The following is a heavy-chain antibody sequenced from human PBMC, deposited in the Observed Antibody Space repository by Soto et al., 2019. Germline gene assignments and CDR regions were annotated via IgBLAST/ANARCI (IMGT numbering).Heavy chain of an antibody. Sequence: PSETLSLTCAVYGGSFSGYYWSWIRQPPGKGLEWIGEINHSGSTNYNPSLKSRVTISVDTSKNQFSLKLSSVTAADTAVYYCARGLPYCTNGVCYTVDYYGMDAWGQGTRVTVSS. V-gene: IGHV4-34*01. J-gene: IGHJ6*02. CDR2: INHSGST. D-gene: IGHD2-8*01. CDR3: ARGLPYCTNGVCYTVDYYGMDA. CDR1: GGSFSGYY.